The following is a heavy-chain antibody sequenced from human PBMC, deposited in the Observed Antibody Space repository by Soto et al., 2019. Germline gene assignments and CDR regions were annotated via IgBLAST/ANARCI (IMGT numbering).Heavy chain of an antibody. CDR1: GYTFTSYG. V-gene: IGHV1-18*01. Sequence: ASVKVSCKASGYTFTSYGISWVRQAPGQGLEWMGWISVYNGNTNFAQKFQGRVTMTTDTSTSTAYMELRSLGSDDTAVYYCATDLFPEYYYDSSGASGYWGQGTLVTVSS. J-gene: IGHJ4*02. CDR2: ISVYNGNT. D-gene: IGHD3-22*01. CDR3: ATDLFPEYYYDSSGASGY.